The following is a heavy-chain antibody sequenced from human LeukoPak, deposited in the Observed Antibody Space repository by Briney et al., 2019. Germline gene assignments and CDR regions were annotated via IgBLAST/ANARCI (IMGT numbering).Heavy chain of an antibody. CDR1: GGSISSYY. Sequence: SETLSLTCTVSGGSISSYYWNWIRQPPGKGLEWIGYIYYSGTANYNPSLKSRVTISVDTSKNQFSLKLSSVTAADTALYYCARARVGDKAVDYWGQGTLVTVSS. CDR3: ARARVGDKAVDY. J-gene: IGHJ4*02. V-gene: IGHV4-59*01. D-gene: IGHD3-16*01. CDR2: IYYSGTA.